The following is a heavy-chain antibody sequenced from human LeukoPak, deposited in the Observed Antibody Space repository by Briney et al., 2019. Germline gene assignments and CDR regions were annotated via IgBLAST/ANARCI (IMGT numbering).Heavy chain of an antibody. CDR1: GFTFSSYE. Sequence: PGGSLRLSCAASGFTFSSYEMNWVRQAPGKGLEWVSYISSSGSNIYYADSVKGRFTISRDNAKNSLYLQMNSLRAEDTAVYYCARRPGESTWAGMGQLYYYYYGMDVWGQGTTVTVSS. D-gene: IGHD5-18*01. J-gene: IGHJ6*02. CDR3: ARRPGESTWAGMGQLYYYYYGMDV. CDR2: ISSSGSNI. V-gene: IGHV3-48*03.